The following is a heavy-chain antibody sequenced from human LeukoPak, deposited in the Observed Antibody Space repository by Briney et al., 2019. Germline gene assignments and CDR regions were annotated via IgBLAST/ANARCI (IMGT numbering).Heavy chain of an antibody. CDR2: IYYSGST. J-gene: IGHJ3*02. Sequence: SETLSLTCTVSGGSISSSSYYWGWIRQPPGKGLEWIGSIYYSGSTYYNPSLKSRVTISLDTSKNQFSLRLTSVTAADTAVYYCVRVHIDKYYFDETTNFDIWGQGTMVTVSS. V-gene: IGHV4-39*07. CDR3: VRVHIDKYYFDETTNFDI. CDR1: GGSISSSSYY. D-gene: IGHD3-22*01.